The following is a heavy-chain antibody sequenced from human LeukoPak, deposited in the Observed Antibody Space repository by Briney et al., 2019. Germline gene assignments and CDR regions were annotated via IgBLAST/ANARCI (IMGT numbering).Heavy chain of an antibody. CDR1: GFIFTNYF. Sequence: GGSLRLSCAASGFIFTNYFMSWVRQAPGKGLEWVASIKHDGSEKYYVDSVRGRFTISRDNTMNPLYLQMSSLRAEDTAVYYCATDRGWRTSGYYLYYFEYWGQGTLVTYSS. J-gene: IGHJ4*02. D-gene: IGHD3-3*01. CDR2: IKHDGSEK. CDR3: ATDRGWRTSGYYLYYFEY. V-gene: IGHV3-7*01.